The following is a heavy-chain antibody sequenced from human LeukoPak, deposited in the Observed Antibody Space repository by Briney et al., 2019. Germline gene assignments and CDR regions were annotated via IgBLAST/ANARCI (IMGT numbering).Heavy chain of an antibody. Sequence: SETLSLTCTVSDDSFTNYYWSWVRQPPGKGLEWIGYVYYTGSINYNPSLESRVAITVDTSKTQFSLKMSSVTTADTAIYYCARVYRDDFWSGYSTHFDYWGQGTLVTVSS. CDR2: VYYTGSI. CDR1: DDSFTNYY. J-gene: IGHJ4*02. V-gene: IGHV4-59*01. CDR3: ARVYRDDFWSGYSTHFDY. D-gene: IGHD3-3*01.